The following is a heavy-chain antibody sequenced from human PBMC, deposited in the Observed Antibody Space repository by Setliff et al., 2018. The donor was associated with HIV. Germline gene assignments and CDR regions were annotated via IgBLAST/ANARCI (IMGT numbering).Heavy chain of an antibody. CDR1: GFTFSTYS. CDR2: INREETTE. V-gene: IGHV3-48*01. CDR3: VRDINWAFDY. J-gene: IGHJ4*02. Sequence: LRLSCAASGFTFSTYSMNWVRQAPGKGLEWISYINREETTEWYADSVKGRFIISRDNAKNSLYLQMSSLRAEDTAVYFCVRDINWAFDYWGQGTLVTVSS. D-gene: IGHD1-1*01.